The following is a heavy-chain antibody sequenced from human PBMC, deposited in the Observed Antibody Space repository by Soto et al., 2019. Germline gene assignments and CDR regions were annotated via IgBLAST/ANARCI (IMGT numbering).Heavy chain of an antibody. V-gene: IGHV3-30-3*01. CDR2: ISYDGSNR. CDR3: ARDRYCGSGSYYSNWFDP. CDR1: GFTFSSYA. J-gene: IGHJ5*02. Sequence: GGSMRLSCAAAGFTFSSYARHWVRKAPGKGLEWVAVISYDGSNRYYADSVKGRFTISRDNSKNTLYLQMNSLRAEDTAVYYCARDRYCGSGSYYSNWFDPWGQGTLVTVSS. D-gene: IGHD3-10*01.